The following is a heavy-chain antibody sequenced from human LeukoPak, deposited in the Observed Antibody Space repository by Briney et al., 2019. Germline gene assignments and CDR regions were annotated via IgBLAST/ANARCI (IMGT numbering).Heavy chain of an antibody. D-gene: IGHD2-21*01. CDR3: AKGLSAAGDYYFDY. CDR1: GITFSNYA. V-gene: IGHV3-23*01. J-gene: IGHJ4*02. CDR2: ISGSAHKI. Sequence: GGSLRLSCVASGITFSNYAVSWVRQAPEKGLDWVSVISGSAHKIRYADSVKGRFTISRDNSKNTVYLQMKSLRVEATAVYYCAKGLSAAGDYYFDYWGQGALVTVSS.